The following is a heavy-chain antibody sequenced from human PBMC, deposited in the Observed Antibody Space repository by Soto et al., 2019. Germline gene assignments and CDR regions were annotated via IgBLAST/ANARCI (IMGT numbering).Heavy chain of an antibody. Sequence: PSETLSLTCAVYGGSFSGYYWSWIRQPPGKGLEWIGEINHSGSTNYNPSLKSRVTISVDTSKNQFSLTLSSVTAADTAIYYCARQSSYCVDVWGQGTAVTVSS. CDR3: ARQSSYCVDV. J-gene: IGHJ6*02. V-gene: IGHV4-34*01. CDR1: GGSFSGYY. CDR2: INHSGST.